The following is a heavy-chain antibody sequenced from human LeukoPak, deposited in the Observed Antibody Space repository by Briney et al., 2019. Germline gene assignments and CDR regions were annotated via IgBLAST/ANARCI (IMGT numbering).Heavy chain of an antibody. V-gene: IGHV3-30*18. D-gene: IGHD6-19*01. CDR2: ITYDGSNK. CDR1: GFIFSSFG. CDR3: AKVRWDNSGWYYLDH. J-gene: IGHJ4*02. Sequence: GGSLRLSCAASGFIFSSFGMHWVRQAPGKGLEWVAVITYDGSNKYYTDSVKGRFTISRDNSKSTLYLQMNSLRAEDTAVYYCAKVRWDNSGWYYLDHWGQGTLVTVSS.